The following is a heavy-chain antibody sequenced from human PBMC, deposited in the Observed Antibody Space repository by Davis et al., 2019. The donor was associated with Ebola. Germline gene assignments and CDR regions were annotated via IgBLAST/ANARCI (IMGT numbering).Heavy chain of an antibody. CDR2: IKSQTDDGTT. D-gene: IGHD1-26*01. CDR3: TTIPWKLRSHY. CDR1: GFTFSNAW. V-gene: IGHV3-15*01. Sequence: GESLKISCAASGFTFSNAWMSWVRQAPGKGLEWVGRIKSQTDDGTTDYAAPVEGRFTISRDDSKNTLYLQMSSLKIEDTAVYYCTTIPWKLRSHYWGQGTLVTVSS. J-gene: IGHJ4*02.